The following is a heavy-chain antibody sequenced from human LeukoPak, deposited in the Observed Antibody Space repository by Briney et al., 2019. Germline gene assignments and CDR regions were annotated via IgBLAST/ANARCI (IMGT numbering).Heavy chain of an antibody. CDR3: ARRILPYGSGSFDY. Sequence: SETLSPTCTVSGGSISSSSYYWGWIRQPPGKGLEWIGSIYYSGSTYYNPSLKSRVTISVDTSKNQFSLKLSSVTAADTAVYYCARRILPYGSGSFDYWGQGTLVTVSS. V-gene: IGHV4-39*01. CDR2: IYYSGST. J-gene: IGHJ4*02. CDR1: GGSISSSSYY. D-gene: IGHD3-10*01.